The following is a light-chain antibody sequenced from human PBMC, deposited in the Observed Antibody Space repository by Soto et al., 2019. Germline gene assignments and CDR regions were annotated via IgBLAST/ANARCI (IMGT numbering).Light chain of an antibody. V-gene: IGLV2-14*03. CDR1: SSDVGAYDY. J-gene: IGLJ1*01. Sequence: QSALTQPASVSGSPGQSITISCTGTSSDVGAYDYVSWYQQHPGEVPKLMIFDVSDRPSGVSNRFSGSTSGNTASLTISGLQAEDEADYYCSSFTTSTSYVFGTGTKLTVL. CDR3: SSFTTSTSYV. CDR2: DVS.